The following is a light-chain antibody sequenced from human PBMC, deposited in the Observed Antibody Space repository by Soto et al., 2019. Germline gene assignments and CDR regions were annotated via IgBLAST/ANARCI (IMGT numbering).Light chain of an antibody. V-gene: IGKV1-5*03. CDR3: QHYNSYSEA. Sequence: DMQVAQSPSSVSASVGERVTITFRASQTISSWLAWYQQKPGKAPKLLIYKASTLKSGVPSRFSGSGSGTEFTLTISSLQPDDFATYYCQHYNSYSEAFGQGTKVDIK. J-gene: IGKJ1*01. CDR2: KAS. CDR1: QTISSW.